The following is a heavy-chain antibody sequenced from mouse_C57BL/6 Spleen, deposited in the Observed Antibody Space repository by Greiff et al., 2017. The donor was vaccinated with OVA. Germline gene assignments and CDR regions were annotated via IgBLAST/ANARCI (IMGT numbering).Heavy chain of an antibody. V-gene: IGHV5-17*01. CDR1: GFTFSDYG. CDR2: ISSGSSTI. Sequence: EVMLVESGGGLVKPGGSLKLSCAASGFTFSDYGMHWVRQAPEKGLEWVAYISSGSSTIYYADTVKGRFTISRDNAKNTLFLQMTSLRSEDTAMYYCASERFDDGSTWFAYWGQGTLVTVSA. J-gene: IGHJ3*01. D-gene: IGHD1-1*01. CDR3: ASERFDDGSTWFAY.